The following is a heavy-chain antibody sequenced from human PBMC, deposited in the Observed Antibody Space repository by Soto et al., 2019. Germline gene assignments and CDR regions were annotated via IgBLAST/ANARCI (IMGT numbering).Heavy chain of an antibody. CDR2: IKQDGSEK. D-gene: IGHD2-21*01. V-gene: IGHV3-7*01. CDR1: GFTFSSYW. Sequence: EVQLVESGGGLVQPGGSLRLSCAASGFTFSSYWMSWVRQAPGKGLEWVANIKQDGSEKYYVDSVKGRFTISRDNAKNSLYLQMNSLRAEDTAVYYCARDQVKFLSFRWFDPWGQGTLVTVSS. J-gene: IGHJ5*02. CDR3: ARDQVKFLSFRWFDP.